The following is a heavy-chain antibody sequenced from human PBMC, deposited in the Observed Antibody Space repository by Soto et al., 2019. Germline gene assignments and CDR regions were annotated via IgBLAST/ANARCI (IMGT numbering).Heavy chain of an antibody. Sequence: GASVKVSCKASGGTFSSYAISWVRQAPGQGLEWMRGIISIFGTANYAQKFQGRVTITADESTSTAYMELSSLRSEDTAVYYCASEYSSSWYGFDYWGQGTLVTVSS. J-gene: IGHJ4*02. CDR2: IISIFGTA. V-gene: IGHV1-69*13. CDR3: ASEYSSSWYGFDY. CDR1: GGTFSSYA. D-gene: IGHD6-13*01.